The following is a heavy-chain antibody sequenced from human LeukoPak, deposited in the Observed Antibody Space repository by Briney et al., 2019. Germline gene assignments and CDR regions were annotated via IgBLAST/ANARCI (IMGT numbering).Heavy chain of an antibody. CDR2: ISHTSSDT. CDR1: GFTFSSYY. D-gene: IGHD2-15*01. V-gene: IGHV3-11*06. CDR3: ARDEYCSGGSCYIAFDI. Sequence: GGSLRLSCAASGFTFSSYYMSWIRQAPGKGLEWVSYISHTSSDTNYADSVKGRFTISRDNAKNSLYLQMNSLRAEDTAVYYCARDEYCSGGSCYIAFDIWGQGTMVTVSS. J-gene: IGHJ3*02.